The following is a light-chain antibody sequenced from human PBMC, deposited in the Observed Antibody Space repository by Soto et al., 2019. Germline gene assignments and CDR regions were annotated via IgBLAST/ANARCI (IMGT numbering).Light chain of an antibody. Sequence: DIQMTQSPSSLSASVGDRVTITCRASQSISSYLNWYQQKPGKAPKLLIYAASSLQSGVPSRFSGSGSGTAFTLTLSSLQPEDFATYYCQQSYSTPLFTFGPGTKVDIK. V-gene: IGKV1-39*01. CDR3: QQSYSTPLFT. CDR1: QSISSY. J-gene: IGKJ3*01. CDR2: AAS.